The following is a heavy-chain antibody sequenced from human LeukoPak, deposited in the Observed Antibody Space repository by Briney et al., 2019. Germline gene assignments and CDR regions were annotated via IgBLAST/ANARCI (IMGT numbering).Heavy chain of an antibody. CDR1: GFTVSSNY. CDR2: IYSGGST. D-gene: IGHD1-26*01. V-gene: IGHV3-53*01. CDR3: ARVNSGSYHFDC. J-gene: IGHJ4*02. Sequence: GGPLRLSCAASGFTVSSNYMSWVRQAPGKGLEWVSVIYSGGSTYYADSVKGRFTISRDNSKNTPYLQMNSLRAEDTAVYYCARVNSGSYHFDCWGQGTLVTVSS.